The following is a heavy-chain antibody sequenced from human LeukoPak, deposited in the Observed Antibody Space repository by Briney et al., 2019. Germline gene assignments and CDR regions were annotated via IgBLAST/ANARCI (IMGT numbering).Heavy chain of an antibody. CDR2: INSDGSST. J-gene: IGHJ4*02. CDR3: AKATCGTSTSCYTDY. Sequence: PGGSLRLSCAASGFTFSSYRMHWVRQAPGKGLVWVSRINSDGSSTSYADSVKGRFTISRDNAKNTLYLQMNSLRAEDTAVYYCAKATCGTSTSCYTDYWGQGTLVTVSS. CDR1: GFTFSSYR. V-gene: IGHV3-74*01. D-gene: IGHD2-2*02.